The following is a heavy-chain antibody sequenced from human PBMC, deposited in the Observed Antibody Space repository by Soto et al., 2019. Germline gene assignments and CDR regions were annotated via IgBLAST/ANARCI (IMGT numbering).Heavy chain of an antibody. CDR3: ARQGSGNLHGLVDV. D-gene: IGHD1-26*01. Sequence: QVQLQESGPGLVKPSETLSLTCTVSGGSIDGYNCAWIRQPPGQALEWVGYVYYNGGSSYNPSLKRRVTRSMDTCKSQFSLQLRSVTAADTAVYYCARQGSGNLHGLVDVWGRGTTVTVSS. V-gene: IGHV4-59*08. CDR1: GGSIDGYN. CDR2: VYYNGGS. J-gene: IGHJ6*02.